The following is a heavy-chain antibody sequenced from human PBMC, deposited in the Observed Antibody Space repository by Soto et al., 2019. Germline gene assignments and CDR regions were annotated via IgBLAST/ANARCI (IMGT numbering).Heavy chain of an antibody. CDR1: GGTFSSYA. Sequence: QVQLVQSGAEVKKPGSSVKVSCKASGGTFSSYAISWVRQAPGQGLEWMGGIIPISGTANYAQKFQGRVKITADESPSTAYMELSSLRSEDTAVYYCARSQGSSTSLEIYYYYYYGMDVWGQGTTVTVSS. CDR2: IIPISGTA. CDR3: ARSQGSSTSLEIYYYYYYGMDV. J-gene: IGHJ6*02. V-gene: IGHV1-69*01. D-gene: IGHD2-2*01.